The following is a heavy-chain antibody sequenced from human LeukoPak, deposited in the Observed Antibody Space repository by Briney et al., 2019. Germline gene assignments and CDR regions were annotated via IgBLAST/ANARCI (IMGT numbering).Heavy chain of an antibody. CDR3: ARDLGGWGFAY. CDR2: INPNSGGT. V-gene: IGHV1-2*02. Sequence: IGSINPNSGGTNYAQKVQGRVTMTRDTSISTAYMELSRLRSDDTAVYYCARDLGGWGFAYWGQGTLVTVSS. D-gene: IGHD3-16*01. J-gene: IGHJ4*02.